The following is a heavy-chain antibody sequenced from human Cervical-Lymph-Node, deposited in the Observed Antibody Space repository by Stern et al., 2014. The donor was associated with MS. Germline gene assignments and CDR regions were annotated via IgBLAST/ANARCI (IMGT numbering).Heavy chain of an antibody. CDR2: IYPGDSDT. V-gene: IGHV5-51*03. CDR3: ARRPLYCTNGVCYSPFWFDP. CDR1: GYNFTSYW. Sequence: EVQLVESGAEVKKPGESLKISCKGSGYNFTSYWIAWVRQMPGKGLEGMGVIYPGDSDTRSSPPFQGQVTISADKSINPAYLQWSSLQASDTAMYYCARRPLYCTNGVCYSPFWFDPWGQGTLVTVSS. D-gene: IGHD2-8*01. J-gene: IGHJ5*02.